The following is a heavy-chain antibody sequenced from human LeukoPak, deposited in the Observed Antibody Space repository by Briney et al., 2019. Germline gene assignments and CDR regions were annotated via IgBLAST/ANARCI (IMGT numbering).Heavy chain of an antibody. CDR3: ARDLKGATTWTGLSAGMDV. CDR2: ISVYNGNT. Sequence: GASMKVSCKASGYTFTTYAISWVRQAPGQGLEWMGWISVYNGNTNYAQKFQGRVSMTTDTSTSTAYMELRSLSSDDTAVYYCARDLKGATTWTGLSAGMDVRGQGTTVTVSS. J-gene: IGHJ6*02. CDR1: GYTFTTYA. D-gene: IGHD1-1*01. V-gene: IGHV1-18*01.